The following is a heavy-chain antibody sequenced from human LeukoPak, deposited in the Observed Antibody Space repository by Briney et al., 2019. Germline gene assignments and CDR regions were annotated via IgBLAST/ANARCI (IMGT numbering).Heavy chain of an antibody. CDR1: GFXFSNYW. D-gene: IGHD3-16*02. Sequence: GGSLRLSCAASGFXFSNYWITWVRQAPGRGLEWVANIRQDGSEKYYVDSVKGRFTISRDNAKNSLYLQMNSLRAEDTAVYYCARDYVWGSDRYTDYWGQGALVTVS. CDR3: ARDYVWGSDRYTDY. J-gene: IGHJ4*02. CDR2: IRQDGSEK. V-gene: IGHV3-7*05.